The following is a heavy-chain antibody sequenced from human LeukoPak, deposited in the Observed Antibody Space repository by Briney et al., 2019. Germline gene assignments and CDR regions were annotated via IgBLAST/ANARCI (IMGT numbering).Heavy chain of an antibody. V-gene: IGHV3-23*01. CDR2: IIGGGGST. J-gene: IGHJ3*02. CDR3: AKPARTDAFDI. Sequence: GGSLRLSCAASGFPFSSHGMSWVRQAPGKGLEWVSGIIGGGGSTYYADSVKGRFTISRDNSKNTLYLQMNSLRAEDTAVYYCAKPARTDAFDIWGQGTMITVSS. CDR1: GFPFSSHG. D-gene: IGHD1-14*01.